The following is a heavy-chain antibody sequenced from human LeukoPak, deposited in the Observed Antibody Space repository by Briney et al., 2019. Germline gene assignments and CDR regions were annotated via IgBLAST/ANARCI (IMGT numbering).Heavy chain of an antibody. CDR3: ARTSSGKTEH. CDR2: IYTSGTT. CDR1: GGSISSGSYY. J-gene: IGHJ1*01. D-gene: IGHD1-1*01. V-gene: IGHV4-61*02. Sequence: SQTLSLTCTVSGGSISSGSYYWSWIRKPAGKGLEWIVRIYTSGTTNYNPSLKSRVSMSIDTSKNQFSLNLSSLTATDTAVYYCARTSSGKTEHWGQGTLVTVSS.